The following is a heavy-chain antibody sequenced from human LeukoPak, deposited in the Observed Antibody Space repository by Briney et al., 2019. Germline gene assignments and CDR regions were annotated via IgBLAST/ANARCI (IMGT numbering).Heavy chain of an antibody. V-gene: IGHV1-69*02. CDR2: IIPILGIA. CDR1: GGTFSSYT. D-gene: IGHD2-2*01. Sequence: VASVKVSCKASGGTFSSYTISWVRQAPGQGLEWMGRIIPILGIANYAQMFQGRVTITADKSTSTAYMELSSLRSEDTAVYYCAIFIVVVPAATLGVDYWGQGTLVTVSS. J-gene: IGHJ4*02. CDR3: AIFIVVVPAATLGVDY.